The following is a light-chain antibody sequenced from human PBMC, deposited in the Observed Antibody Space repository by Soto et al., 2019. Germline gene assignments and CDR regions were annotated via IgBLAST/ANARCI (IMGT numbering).Light chain of an antibody. CDR3: QQYDNSLT. J-gene: IGKJ4*01. CDR1: QDINNY. Sequence: DIPMTQSPSSLSASVGDSVTITCQASQDINNYLNWYQQKSGKAPKLLIYDTSKLETGVPSRFSGSGSGTDFTFTISSLQPEDIATYYCQQYDNSLTFGGGTKVEIK. V-gene: IGKV1-33*01. CDR2: DTS.